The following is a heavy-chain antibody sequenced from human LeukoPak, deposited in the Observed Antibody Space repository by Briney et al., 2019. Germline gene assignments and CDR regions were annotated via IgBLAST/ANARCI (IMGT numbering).Heavy chain of an antibody. CDR3: ARAGYCSSTSCYPNWFDP. V-gene: IGHV1-18*01. CDR1: GYTFTSYG. D-gene: IGHD2-2*01. Sequence: ASVKVSCKASGYTFTSYGISWVRQAPGQGLEWMGWISAYNGNTNYAQKLQGRVTMTTDTSTSTAYMELRSLGSDDTAVYYCARAGYCSSTSCYPNWFDPWGQGTLVTVSS. CDR2: ISAYNGNT. J-gene: IGHJ5*02.